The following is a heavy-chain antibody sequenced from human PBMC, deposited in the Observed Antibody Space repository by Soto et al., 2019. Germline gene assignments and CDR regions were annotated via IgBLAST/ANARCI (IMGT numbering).Heavy chain of an antibody. CDR3: VYFCGYTRGYCYVGFY. J-gene: IGHJ4*02. D-gene: IGHD3-22*01. V-gene: IGHV4-59*12. Sequence: PSETLSLTCTVSGGSINNYYWNWIRQPPGKGLEWIGYVYYRGSTNYNPSLKSRVTISIDKSKNQFSVKLTSVTAADTAVFFCVYFCGYTRGYCYVGFYCGQGTLVTVSS. CDR2: VYYRGST. CDR1: GGSINNYY.